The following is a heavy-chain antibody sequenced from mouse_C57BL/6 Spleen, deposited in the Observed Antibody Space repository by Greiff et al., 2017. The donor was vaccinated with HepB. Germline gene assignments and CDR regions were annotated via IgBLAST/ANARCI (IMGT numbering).Heavy chain of an antibody. Sequence: QVQLQQPGAELVMPGASVKLSCKASGYTFTSYWMHWVKQRPGQGLEWIGEIDPSDSYTNYNQKFKGKSTLTVDKSSSTAYMQLSRLTSEDSAVYYCARERGYDAWFAYWGQGTLVTVSA. CDR2: IDPSDSYT. J-gene: IGHJ3*01. D-gene: IGHD2-2*01. V-gene: IGHV1-69*01. CDR3: ARERGYDAWFAY. CDR1: GYTFTSYW.